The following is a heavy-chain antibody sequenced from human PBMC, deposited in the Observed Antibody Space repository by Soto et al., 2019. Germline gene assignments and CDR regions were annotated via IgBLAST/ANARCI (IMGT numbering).Heavy chain of an antibody. V-gene: IGHV5-51*01. Sequence: GESLKISCKGSGYTFTNYWIGWVRQMPGKGPEWMGIIYPGDSDTKCNPSFQGQVTISADKSITTTYLQWSSLKASDTAIYYCAASIFYYGMDVWGQGTTVTVSS. CDR2: IYPGDSDT. J-gene: IGHJ6*02. CDR3: AASIFYYGMDV. D-gene: IGHD3-9*01. CDR1: GYTFTNYW.